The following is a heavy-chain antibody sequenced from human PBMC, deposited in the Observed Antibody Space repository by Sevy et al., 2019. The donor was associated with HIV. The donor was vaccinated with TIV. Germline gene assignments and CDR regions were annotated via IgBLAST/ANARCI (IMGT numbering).Heavy chain of an antibody. V-gene: IGHV3-48*02. D-gene: IGHD4-4*01. Sequence: GGSLRLSCAASGITFSSYSMNWVRQAPGKGLEWVSYISNISRTIYYADSVRGRFTISRDNAKNSLYLQMNILRDEDTAVYYCATLFHYSSQFDCWGQGTLVTVSS. CDR1: GITFSSYS. CDR3: ATLFHYSSQFDC. J-gene: IGHJ4*02. CDR2: ISNISRTI.